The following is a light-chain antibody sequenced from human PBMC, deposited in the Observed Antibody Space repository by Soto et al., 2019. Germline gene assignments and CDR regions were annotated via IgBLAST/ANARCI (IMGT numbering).Light chain of an antibody. J-gene: IGKJ2*01. CDR2: GAS. Sequence: IVLTQSPGPLSLSPRERATLSCRASQSVSSNYLAWYQQKPGQAPRLLIFGASSRATDIPDRFSGSGSGTDFTLTIRRLEPEAFAVYYCQQYGSSPPYTFGQGTKLEIK. CDR3: QQYGSSPPYT. CDR1: QSVSSNY. V-gene: IGKV3-20*01.